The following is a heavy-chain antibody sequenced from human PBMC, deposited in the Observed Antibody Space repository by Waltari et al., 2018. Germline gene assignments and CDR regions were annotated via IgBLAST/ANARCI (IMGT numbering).Heavy chain of an antibody. Sequence: EVQLVASGGGVVKPGGSLRLSCAASGCTFGAYNMNWVRQAPGKGLEWVSIISYSSSYIYYADSVKGRFTVSRDNAKNSLYLQMNSLRAEDTAVYYCARDHEYGGKADYWGQGTLVTVSS. J-gene: IGHJ4*02. CDR1: GCTFGAYN. D-gene: IGHD4-17*01. V-gene: IGHV3-21*01. CDR3: ARDHEYGGKADY. CDR2: ISYSSSYI.